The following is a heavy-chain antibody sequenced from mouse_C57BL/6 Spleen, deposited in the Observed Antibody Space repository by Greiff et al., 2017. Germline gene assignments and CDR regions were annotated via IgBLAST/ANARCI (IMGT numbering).Heavy chain of an antibody. CDR1: GYAFTNYL. V-gene: IGHV1-54*01. Sequence: QVQLQQSGAELVRPGTSVKVSCKASGYAFTNYLIEWVKQRPGQGLEWIGVINPGSGGTNYNEKFKGKATLTADKSSSTAYMQLSSLTYEDSAVYCCARSGYYGSSYDWYFDVWGTGTTVTVSS. CDR2: INPGSGGT. D-gene: IGHD1-1*01. J-gene: IGHJ1*03. CDR3: ARSGYYGSSYDWYFDV.